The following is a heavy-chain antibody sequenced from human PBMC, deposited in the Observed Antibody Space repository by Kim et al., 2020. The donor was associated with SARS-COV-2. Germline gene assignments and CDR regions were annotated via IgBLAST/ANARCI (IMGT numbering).Heavy chain of an antibody. D-gene: IGHD1-26*01. V-gene: IGHV3-23*01. J-gene: IGHJ3*02. CDR3: AKGGFSGIYAQRHAFDI. Sequence: KGRFTIARENSKNTLYLQMNSLRAEDTAVYYCAKGGFSGIYAQRHAFDIWGQGTMVTVSS.